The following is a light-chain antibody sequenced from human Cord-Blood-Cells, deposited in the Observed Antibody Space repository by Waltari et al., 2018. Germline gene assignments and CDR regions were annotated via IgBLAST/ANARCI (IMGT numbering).Light chain of an antibody. CDR3: QKYNSAPLP. CDR2: AAS. J-gene: IGKJ4*01. CDR1: QGISNY. Sequence: DIQMTQSPSSLSASVGDRVTITCRARQGISNYLAWYQQKPGKVPKLLIYAASTLQSGVPSRFSCSGSGPDFTLTIIRLCPDDVATYYCQKYNSAPLPFGGGTK. V-gene: IGKV1-27*01.